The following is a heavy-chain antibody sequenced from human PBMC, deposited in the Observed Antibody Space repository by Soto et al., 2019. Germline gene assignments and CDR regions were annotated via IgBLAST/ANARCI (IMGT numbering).Heavy chain of an antibody. V-gene: IGHV4-59*01. D-gene: IGHD2-15*01. CDR2: MYYSGST. CDR3: ARVRLLGSGQYGMDV. CDR1: GGSISSYY. J-gene: IGHJ6*02. Sequence: KSSETLSLTCTVSGGSISSYYWSWIRQPPGKGLEWIGYMYYSGSTKYNPSLKSRVTISVDTSKNQFSLKLSSVTAADTAVYHCARVRLLGSGQYGMDVWGQGTTVTVSS.